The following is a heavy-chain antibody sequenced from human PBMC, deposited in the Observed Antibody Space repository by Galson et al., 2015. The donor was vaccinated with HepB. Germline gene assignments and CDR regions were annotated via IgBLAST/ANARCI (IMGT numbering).Heavy chain of an antibody. Sequence: SLRLSCAVSGFTFSSYAMSWVRQAPGKGLEWVSSISGSGGGTYYADSVKGRFTISRDNSKNTLYLQMNSLRADDTAVYYCAKGLAGAPWLFDHWGQGALVTVSS. CDR1: GFTFSSYA. CDR2: ISGSGGGT. V-gene: IGHV3-23*01. J-gene: IGHJ4*02. D-gene: IGHD6-19*01. CDR3: AKGLAGAPWLFDH.